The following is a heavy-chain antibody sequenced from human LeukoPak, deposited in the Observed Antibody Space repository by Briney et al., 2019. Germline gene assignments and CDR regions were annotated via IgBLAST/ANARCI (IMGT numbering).Heavy chain of an antibody. J-gene: IGHJ6*03. CDR3: ARTEKVYCGGVCDNYHMDA. D-gene: IGHD2-21*02. V-gene: IGHV1-18*01. Sequence: ASVTVSCKASGYSFMSYGISWVRQAPGQRLEWMGWISSYSGNSIYAQTFQDRVTMTTDTSTSTAYMELRSLRSEDTAMYYCARTEKVYCGGVCDNYHMDAWGKGTTVIVSS. CDR1: GYSFMSYG. CDR2: ISSYSGNS.